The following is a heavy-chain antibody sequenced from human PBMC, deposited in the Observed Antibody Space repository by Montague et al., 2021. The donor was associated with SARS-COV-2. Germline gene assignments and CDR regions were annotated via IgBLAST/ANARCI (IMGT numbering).Heavy chain of an antibody. D-gene: IGHD5-12*01. CDR2: LYTSGST. CDR3: ARDGADYSFAYYHEMDV. J-gene: IGHJ6*02. V-gene: IGHV4-4*07. Sequence: SETLSLTCTASGASVRTYYWSWIRQSAGKKLEWMGRLYTSGSTYYNPSXXSRVTMSLDTSKNLFSLNLSSMTAADTAVYYCARDGADYSFAYYHEMDVRGRGIAVTVSS. CDR1: GASVRTYY.